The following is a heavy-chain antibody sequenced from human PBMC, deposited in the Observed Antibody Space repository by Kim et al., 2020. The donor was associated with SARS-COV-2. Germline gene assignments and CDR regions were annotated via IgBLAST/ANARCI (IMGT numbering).Heavy chain of an antibody. CDR1: GFTFSSYG. V-gene: IGHV3-33*06. Sequence: GGSLRLSCAASGFTFSSYGMHWVRQAPGKGLEWVAVIWYDGSNKYYADSVKGRFTISRDNSKNTLYLQMNSLRAEDTAVYYCAKGESFSGSYYDYWGQGTLVTVSS. D-gene: IGHD3-10*01. CDR3: AKGESFSGSYYDY. CDR2: IWYDGSNK. J-gene: IGHJ4*02.